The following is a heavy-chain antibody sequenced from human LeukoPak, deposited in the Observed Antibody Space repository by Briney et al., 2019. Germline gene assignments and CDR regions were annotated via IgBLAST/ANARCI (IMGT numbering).Heavy chain of an antibody. J-gene: IGHJ4*02. Sequence: PGGSLRLSCAASGFTFSSYWMSWVRQAPGKGLEWAANIKQDGSEKYYVDSVKGRFTISRDNAKNSLYLQMNSLRAEDTAVYYCARVLRAPDSSGYYDYWGQGTLVTVSS. CDR1: GFTFSSYW. V-gene: IGHV3-7*01. D-gene: IGHD3-22*01. CDR3: ARVLRAPDSSGYYDY. CDR2: IKQDGSEK.